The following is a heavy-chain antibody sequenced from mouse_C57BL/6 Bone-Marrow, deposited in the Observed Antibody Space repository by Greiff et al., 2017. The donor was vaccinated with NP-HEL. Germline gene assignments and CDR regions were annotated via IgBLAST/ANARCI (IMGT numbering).Heavy chain of an antibody. CDR2: ISNGGGST. CDR1: GFTFSDYY. Sequence: EVKVEESGGGLVQPGGSLKLSCAASGFTFSDYYMYWVRQTPEKRLEWVAYISNGGGSTYYPDTVKGRFTISRDNAKNTLYLQMSRLKSEDTAMYYCARPYYYGSRAWFAYWGQGTLVTVSA. D-gene: IGHD1-1*01. V-gene: IGHV5-12*01. J-gene: IGHJ3*01. CDR3: ARPYYYGSRAWFAY.